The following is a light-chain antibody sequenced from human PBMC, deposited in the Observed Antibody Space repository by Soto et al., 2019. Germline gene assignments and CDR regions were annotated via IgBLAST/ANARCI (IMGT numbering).Light chain of an antibody. CDR3: QQYGSSSWT. V-gene: IGKV3-20*01. CDR1: QSVSSSY. J-gene: IGKJ1*01. Sequence: EIVLPQSPGTLSLSPGERATLSCRASQSVSSSYLAWYQQKPGQAPRLLIYGTSSRATAIPDRFSGSGSGTDFTLSISRLEPKDFAVYYCQQYGSSSWTFGQGNKVEIK. CDR2: GTS.